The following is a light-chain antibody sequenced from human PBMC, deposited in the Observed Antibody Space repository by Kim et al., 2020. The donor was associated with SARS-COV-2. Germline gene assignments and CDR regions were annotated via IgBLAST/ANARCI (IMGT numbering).Light chain of an antibody. J-gene: IGLJ2*01. CDR1: SGYSNYK. CDR3: GADHGSGSNFVVV. Sequence: QPVLTQPPSASASLGASVTLTCTLSSGYSNYKVDWYQQRPGKGPRFVMRVGTGGIVGSKGDGIPDRFSVLGSVLNRYLTIKNIQEEDESDYHCGADHGSGSNFVVVFGGGTQLTVL. V-gene: IGLV9-49*01. CDR2: VGTGGIVG.